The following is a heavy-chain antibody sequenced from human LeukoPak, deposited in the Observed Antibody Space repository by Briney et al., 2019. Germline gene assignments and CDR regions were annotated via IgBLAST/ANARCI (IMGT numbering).Heavy chain of an antibody. CDR3: ARSRPITIFGVVGATAFDI. Sequence: SQTLSLTCTVSGGSISSGGYYWSWIRQHPGKGLEWIGYFYYSGSTYYNPSLKSRVTISVDTSKNQFSLKLSSVTAADTAVYYCARSRPITIFGVVGATAFDIWGQGTMVTVSS. J-gene: IGHJ3*02. CDR2: FYYSGST. CDR1: GGSISSGGYY. V-gene: IGHV4-31*03. D-gene: IGHD3-3*01.